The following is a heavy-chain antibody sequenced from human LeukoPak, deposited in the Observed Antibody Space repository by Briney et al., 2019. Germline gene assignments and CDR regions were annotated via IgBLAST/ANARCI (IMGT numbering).Heavy chain of an antibody. J-gene: IGHJ4*02. Sequence: SSQTLSLTCTVSGASISNSDYYWSWIRQPPGKGLEWIGYVYYSGSTKYNPSLTSRVTISVDTSKNQFSLKLSSVTAADTAIYYCARRVASRPVYCFDYWGQGKLVTVSS. CDR1: GASISNSDYY. CDR3: ARRVASRPVYCFDY. D-gene: IGHD2-15*01. CDR2: VYYSGST. V-gene: IGHV4-61*08.